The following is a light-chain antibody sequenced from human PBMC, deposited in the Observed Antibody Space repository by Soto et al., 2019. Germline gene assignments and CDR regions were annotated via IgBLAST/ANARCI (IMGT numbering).Light chain of an antibody. CDR1: QSVSSD. CDR2: GAS. J-gene: IGKJ2*01. Sequence: EIVMTQSPGTLSVSPGERATLSCRASQSVSSDLAWYQQKPGQAPRLLIYGASTRATGIPDRFSGSGSETEFTITISSLQSEDFAVYHCQQYHIWPPAFGRGTKLEIK. V-gene: IGKV3-15*01. CDR3: QQYHIWPPA.